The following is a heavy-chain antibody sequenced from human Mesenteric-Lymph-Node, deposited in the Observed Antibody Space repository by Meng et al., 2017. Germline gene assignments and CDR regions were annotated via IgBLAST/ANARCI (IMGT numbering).Heavy chain of an antibody. V-gene: IGHV4-30-4*01. CDR2: IYYSGST. CDR3: ARGYYDSSGYGYWYFDL. Sequence: VPLQESGPGLVKPSQTRSLTCTVSGGSISSGDYYWSWIRQPPGKGLEWIGYIYYSGSTYYNPSLKSRVTISVDTSKNQFSLKLSSVTAADTAVYYCARGYYDSSGYGYWYFDLWGRGTLVTVSS. CDR1: GGSISSGDYY. J-gene: IGHJ2*01. D-gene: IGHD3-22*01.